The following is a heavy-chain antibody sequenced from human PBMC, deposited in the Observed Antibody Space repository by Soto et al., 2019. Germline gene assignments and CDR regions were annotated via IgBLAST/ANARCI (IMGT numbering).Heavy chain of an antibody. V-gene: IGHV4-34*01. CDR3: ATSPRYSSGWYDY. CDR2: INHSGST. CDR1: GGSFSGYY. Sequence: SETLSLTCAVYGGSFSGYYWSLIRQPPGKGLEWIGEINHSGSTNYNPSLKSRVTISVDTSKNQFSLKLSSVTAADTAVYYCATSPRYSSGWYDYWGQGTLVTVSS. J-gene: IGHJ4*02. D-gene: IGHD6-19*01.